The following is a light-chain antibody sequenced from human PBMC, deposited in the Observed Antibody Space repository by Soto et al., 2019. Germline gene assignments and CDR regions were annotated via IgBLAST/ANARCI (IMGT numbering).Light chain of an antibody. V-gene: IGKV3-15*01. CDR2: GAS. CDR3: HKYHRWRR. J-gene: IGKJ2*03. CDR1: QSFSSN. Sequence: EIVMTQSPATLSVSPGEKATLSCMASQSFSSNLAWYQQKPGQAPRLLIYGASTRATGVTARFSGSGSGTEFTLTISSMQSEDFAIYYFHKYHRWRRFGQGTKVEI.